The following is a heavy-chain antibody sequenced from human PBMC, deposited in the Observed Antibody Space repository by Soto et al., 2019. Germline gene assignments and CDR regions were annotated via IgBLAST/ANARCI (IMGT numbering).Heavy chain of an antibody. CDR2: FIAYNGNT. V-gene: IGHV1-18*01. J-gene: IGHJ4*02. CDR3: ARDRGVGAYY. Sequence: QVQLVQSGAEVKKPGASVKVFCKASGYTFASYGINWVRQAPGQGLEWMGWFIAYNGNTNYAQKLKGRGTMTTETATGPAYMTLRSLRSDGTAGSYWARDRGVGAYYWGQGTLVTVSS. CDR1: GYTFASYG. D-gene: IGHD1-26*01.